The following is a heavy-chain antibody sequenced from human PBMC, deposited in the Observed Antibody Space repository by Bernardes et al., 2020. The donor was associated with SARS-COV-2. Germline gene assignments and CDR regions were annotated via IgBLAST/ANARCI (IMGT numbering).Heavy chain of an antibody. CDR1: GFTFSSYW. V-gene: IGHV3-7*01. CDR3: ARDSIAAAGDYYYYGMDV. Sequence: GGSLRLSCAASGFTFSSYWMSWVRQAPGKGLEWVANIKQDGSEKYYVDSVKGRFTISRDNAKNSLYLQMNSLRAEDTAVYYCARDSIAAAGDYYYYGMDVWGQGTTVTVSS. J-gene: IGHJ6*02. D-gene: IGHD6-13*01. CDR2: IKQDGSEK.